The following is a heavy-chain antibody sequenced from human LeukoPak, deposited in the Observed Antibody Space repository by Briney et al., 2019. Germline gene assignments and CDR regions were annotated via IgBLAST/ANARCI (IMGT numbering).Heavy chain of an antibody. J-gene: IGHJ4*02. CDR3: AREISGYYDY. V-gene: IGHV1-2*02. CDR1: GYTFTGYY. Sequence: ASVKVSCKASGYTFTGYYMHWVRQAPGQGLEWMGWINANSGDKKYAQKFQGRVTMTRDTSISTAYMELSRLRSDDTAMYYCAREISGYYDYWGQGSLVTVSS. CDR2: INANSGDK. D-gene: IGHD3-22*01.